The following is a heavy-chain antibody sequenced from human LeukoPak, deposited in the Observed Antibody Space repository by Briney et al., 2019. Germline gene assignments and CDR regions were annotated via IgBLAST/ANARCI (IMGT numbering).Heavy chain of an antibody. J-gene: IGHJ4*02. V-gene: IGHV3-7*01. CDR2: IKQDGSTK. D-gene: IGHD1-26*01. Sequence: PGGSLRLPCAPSGYTYTNSWMPWVRQAPGKGLEWVANIKQDGSTKHYADSLKGRFTISRDNPKNSLYLQMNNLRADDTSVYYCSRDSDGSLDYWGQGILVTVAS. CDR1: GYTYTNSW. CDR3: SRDSDGSLDY.